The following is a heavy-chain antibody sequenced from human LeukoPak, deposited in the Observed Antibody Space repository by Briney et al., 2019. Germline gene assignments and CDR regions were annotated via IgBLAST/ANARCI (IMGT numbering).Heavy chain of an antibody. CDR1: GGSISSISYY. J-gene: IGHJ5*02. CDR3: ARAGIVVVPAAPLDWFDP. CDR2: IYYSGST. V-gene: IGHV4-39*01. Sequence: SETLSLTCTVSGGSISSISYYWGWIRQPPGKGLEWIGSIYYSGSTYYNPSLKSRVTISVDTSKNQFSLKLSSVTAADTAVYYCARAGIVVVPAAPLDWFDPWGQGTLVTVSS. D-gene: IGHD2-2*01.